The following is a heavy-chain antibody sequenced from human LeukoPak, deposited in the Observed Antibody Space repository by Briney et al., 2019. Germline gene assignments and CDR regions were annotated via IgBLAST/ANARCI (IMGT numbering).Heavy chain of an antibody. Sequence: GGSLRLSCAASRFTFSNYGMHWVRQAPSKGLEWVAFIWFDGSSKYYADSVKGRFTISRDNSKNTLYLQMNSLRADDTAVYYCARVGGLYGGPFDYWGQGTLVTVSS. D-gene: IGHD4-23*01. CDR3: ARVGGLYGGPFDY. J-gene: IGHJ4*02. CDR2: IWFDGSSK. V-gene: IGHV3-30*02. CDR1: RFTFSNYG.